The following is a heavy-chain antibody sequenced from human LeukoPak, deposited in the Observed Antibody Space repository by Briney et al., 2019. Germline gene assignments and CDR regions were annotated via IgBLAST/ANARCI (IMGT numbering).Heavy chain of an antibody. D-gene: IGHD3-22*01. CDR1: GFSLTTSGMC. CDR2: INWDGDK. V-gene: IGHV2-70*01. Sequence: ESGPALVKPTQTLTLTCSFSGFSLTTSGMCVSWIRQSPGKALEWLAHINWDGDKYYSTSLRARLTISKDTSKNQVVLTMTNMDPVDTATYYCARMHQWLLGRYAFDIWGQGTMVSVSS. CDR3: ARMHQWLLGRYAFDI. J-gene: IGHJ3*02.